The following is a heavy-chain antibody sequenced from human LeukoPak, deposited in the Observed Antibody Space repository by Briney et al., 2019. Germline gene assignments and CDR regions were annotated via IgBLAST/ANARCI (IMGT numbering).Heavy chain of an antibody. CDR3: TAGIWFGAFWGLR. CDR2: IKGKPDGETT. D-gene: IGHD3-10*01. V-gene: IGHV3-15*01. J-gene: IGHJ4*02. CDR1: GFTFSNAW. Sequence: NPGGSLRLSCAASGFTFSNAWMTWVRQAPGKGLEWVGRIKGKPDGETTDYAAPVKGRFAISRDDSKNTLYLQMNSLETEDTAVYYCTAGIWFGAFWGLRWGQGTLVTVSS.